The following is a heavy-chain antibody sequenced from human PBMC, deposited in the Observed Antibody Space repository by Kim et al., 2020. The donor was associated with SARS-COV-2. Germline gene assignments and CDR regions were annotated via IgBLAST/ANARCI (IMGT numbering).Heavy chain of an antibody. CDR2: IYYSGST. Sequence: SETLSLTCTVSGGSISSYYWSWIRQPPGKGLEWIGYIYYSGSTNYNPSLKSRVTISVDTSKNQFSLKLSSVTAADTAVYYCARAHLSNWFDPWGQGTLVTVSS. V-gene: IGHV4-59*13. CDR1: GGSISSYY. J-gene: IGHJ5*02. CDR3: ARAHLSNWFDP.